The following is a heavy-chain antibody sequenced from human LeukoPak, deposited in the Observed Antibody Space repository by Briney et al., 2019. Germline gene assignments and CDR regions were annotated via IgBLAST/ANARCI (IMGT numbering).Heavy chain of an antibody. J-gene: IGHJ4*02. CDR3: ARDNVGATPFDY. CDR2: INLGGTEK. V-gene: IGHV3-7*05. CDR1: GFTFSNYW. Sequence: PAGSLRLSCAASGFTFSNYWMSWVRQAPGKGLEGVANINLGGTEKHYVDSVRGRFTISRDNAKNSLYLQMNSLRAEDTAVYYCARDNVGATPFDYWGQGTLVTVSS. D-gene: IGHD1-26*01.